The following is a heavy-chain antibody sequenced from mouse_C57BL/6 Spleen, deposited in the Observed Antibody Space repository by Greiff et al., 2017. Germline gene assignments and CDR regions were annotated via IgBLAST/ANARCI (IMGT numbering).Heavy chain of an antibody. J-gene: IGHJ1*03. Sequence: EVKLVESGPGLVKPSQSLSLTCSVTGYSITSGYYWNWIRQFPGNKLEWMGYISYDGSNNYNPSLKNRISITRDTSKNQFFLKLNSVTTEDTATYYCARITTVERYWYFDVWGTGTTVTVSS. CDR3: ARITTVERYWYFDV. CDR1: GYSITSGYY. V-gene: IGHV3-6*01. CDR2: ISYDGSN. D-gene: IGHD1-1*01.